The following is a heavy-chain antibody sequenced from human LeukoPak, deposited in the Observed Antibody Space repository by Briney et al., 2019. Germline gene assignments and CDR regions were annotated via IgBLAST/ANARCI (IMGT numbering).Heavy chain of an antibody. D-gene: IGHD4-17*01. CDR1: GGTFSSYA. CDR3: VSDYGDHDWFDP. Sequence: ASVKVTCKASGGTFSSYAISWVRQAPGQGLEWMGRIIPIFGIANYAQKFQGRVTITADKSTSTAYMELGSLRSEDTAVYYCVSDYGDHDWFDPWGQGTLVTVSS. J-gene: IGHJ5*02. CDR2: IIPIFGIA. V-gene: IGHV1-69*04.